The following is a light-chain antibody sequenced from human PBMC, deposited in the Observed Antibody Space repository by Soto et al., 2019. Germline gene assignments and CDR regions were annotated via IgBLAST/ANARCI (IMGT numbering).Light chain of an antibody. J-gene: IGLJ2*01. Sequence: SYELTQPPSVSVSPGQTASITCSGDKLGDKYASWYQQKPGQSPVLVIYQDSKRPSGIPERFSGSNSGNTATLTISGTQAMDEADYYCQAWDSSLSVFGGGTKLTVL. V-gene: IGLV3-1*01. CDR2: QDS. CDR3: QAWDSSLSV. CDR1: KLGDKY.